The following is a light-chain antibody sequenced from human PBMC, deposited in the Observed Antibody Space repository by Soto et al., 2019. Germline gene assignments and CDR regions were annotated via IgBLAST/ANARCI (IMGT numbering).Light chain of an antibody. CDR3: QRHNSAPLT. Sequence: DIQLTQSPSSLSASVGDRLTITCRVSQGITSCLNWHRQKPGKVPKFLIYSAYNLQSGVPSRFSGSGSGTDFTLTISSLQPEDVATYFCQRHNSAPLTFGGGTKVDIK. CDR2: SAY. V-gene: IGKV1-27*01. CDR1: QGITSC. J-gene: IGKJ4*01.